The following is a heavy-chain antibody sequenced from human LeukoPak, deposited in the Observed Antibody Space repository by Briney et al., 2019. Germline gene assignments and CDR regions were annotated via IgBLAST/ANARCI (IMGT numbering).Heavy chain of an antibody. CDR3: ARDHGYYYGSAYFDY. D-gene: IGHD3-10*01. J-gene: IGHJ4*02. Sequence: PGGSLRLSCAASGFTVSSNYMSWVRQAPGKGLEWVSVIYSGGSTYYADSVKGRFTISRDNSKNTLYLQINSLRAEDTAVYYCARDHGYYYGSAYFDYWGQGTLVTVSS. V-gene: IGHV3-53*01. CDR2: IYSGGST. CDR1: GFTVSSNY.